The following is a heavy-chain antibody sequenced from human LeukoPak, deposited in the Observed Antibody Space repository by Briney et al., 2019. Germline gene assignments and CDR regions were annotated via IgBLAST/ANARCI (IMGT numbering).Heavy chain of an antibody. CDR2: IKTDGSDK. Sequence: GGSLRLSCVGSGFSFRSHWVKWVRQSPGKGLEWVANIKTDGSDKYYVDSARGRFTVSRDNAKNSAFLQRNSLRAEDTAIYYCATISAQTFVIWGQGTLISVSS. CDR3: ATISAQTFVI. D-gene: IGHD5-24*01. CDR1: GFSFRSHW. J-gene: IGHJ3*02. V-gene: IGHV3-7*01.